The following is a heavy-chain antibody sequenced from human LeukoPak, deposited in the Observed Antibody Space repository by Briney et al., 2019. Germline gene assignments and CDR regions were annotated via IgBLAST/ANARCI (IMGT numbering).Heavy chain of an antibody. Sequence: GGSLRLSCAASGFTFSSYAMHWVRQAPGKGLEWVAVISYDGSNKYYADSVKGRFTISRDNSKNTLYLQMNSLRAEDTAVYYCATGLGPGVKSARNYYFDYWGQGTLVTVSS. V-gene: IGHV3-30-3*01. D-gene: IGHD7-27*01. CDR1: GFTFSSYA. CDR3: ATGLGPGVKSARNYYFDY. CDR2: ISYDGSNK. J-gene: IGHJ4*02.